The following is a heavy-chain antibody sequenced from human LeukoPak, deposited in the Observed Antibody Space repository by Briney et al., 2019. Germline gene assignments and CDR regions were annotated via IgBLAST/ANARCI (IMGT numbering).Heavy chain of an antibody. V-gene: IGHV3-30-3*01. D-gene: IGHD3-10*01. CDR1: GFTFSSYA. CDR2: ISYDGSKK. Sequence: GGSLRLSCAASGFTFSSYAMHWVRQAPGKGLEWVAVISYDGSKKFYADSVKGRFTISRDNSKNTLYVQMNSLRTEDAAVYYCARKEQYASGAPNWFDPWGQGTLVTVSS. CDR3: ARKEQYASGAPNWFDP. J-gene: IGHJ5*02.